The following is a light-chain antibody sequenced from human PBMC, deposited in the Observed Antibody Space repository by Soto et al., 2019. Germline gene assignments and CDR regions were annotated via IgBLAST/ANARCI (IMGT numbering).Light chain of an antibody. J-gene: IGKJ1*01. Sequence: DIQMTQSPSTLSASVGDRVTITCRASQSISSWLAWYQQKTGKAPKLLIYDASTLESGVPSRFSGSGSGTDFTLTISSLQPDDFATYYCQQYHNYPWTFGQGTKVDIK. V-gene: IGKV1-5*01. CDR3: QQYHNYPWT. CDR1: QSISSW. CDR2: DAS.